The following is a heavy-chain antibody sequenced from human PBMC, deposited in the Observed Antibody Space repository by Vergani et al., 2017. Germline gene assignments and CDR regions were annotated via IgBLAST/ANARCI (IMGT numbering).Heavy chain of an antibody. V-gene: IGHV4-38-2*01. CDR3: ARLGPYYYDSSGY. D-gene: IGHD3-22*01. J-gene: IGHJ4*02. Sequence: QVQLQESGPGLVKPSETLSLTCAVSGYSISSGYYWGWIRQPPGKGLEWIGSIYHSGSTYYNPSLKSRVTISVDTSKNPFSLKLSSVTAADTAVYYCARLGPYYYDSSGYWGQGTLVTVSS. CDR2: IYHSGST. CDR1: GYSISSGYY.